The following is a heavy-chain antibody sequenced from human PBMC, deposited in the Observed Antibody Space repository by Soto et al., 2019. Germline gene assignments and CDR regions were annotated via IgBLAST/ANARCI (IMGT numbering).Heavy chain of an antibody. J-gene: IGHJ5*02. CDR1: GFAFNRSW. CDR3: ARDGA. D-gene: IGHD3-10*01. CDR2: IKHDGSQK. Sequence: EVQLVESGGGLVQPGGSLRLSCAAYGFAFNRSWMSWVRQAPGQGPEWVANIKHDGSQKYYVDSVKGRFTISRDNAKNSLYLQMNSLTADDTAVYYCARDGAWGQGTLVTVSS. V-gene: IGHV3-7*01.